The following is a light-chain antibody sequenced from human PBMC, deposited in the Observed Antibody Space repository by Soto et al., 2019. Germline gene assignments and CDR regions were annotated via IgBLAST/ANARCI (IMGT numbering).Light chain of an antibody. CDR1: QSISTF. CDR3: QQSYTTPRT. Sequence: DIQMPQSPSSLSASVGDRVSVTCRASQSISTFLNWYQQRPGEAPKLLIYAASSLQSGVPSRFSGSGSGADFTLTIGSLQPEDFATYYCQQSYTTPRTFGQGTKV. J-gene: IGKJ1*01. V-gene: IGKV1-39*01. CDR2: AAS.